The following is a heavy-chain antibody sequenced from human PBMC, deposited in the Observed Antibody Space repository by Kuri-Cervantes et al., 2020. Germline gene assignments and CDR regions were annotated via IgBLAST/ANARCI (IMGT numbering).Heavy chain of an antibody. CDR3: ATAPMAQYYYYGMDV. V-gene: IGHV4-30-4*01. CDR1: GGSISSGDYY. J-gene: IGHJ6*02. Sequence: SETLSLTCTVSGGSISSGDYYWSWIRQPPGKGLEWIGYIYYSGSTYYNPSLKSRVTISVDTSKNQFSLKLSSVTAADTAVYYCATAPMAQYYYYGMDVWGQGNTVTVAS. CDR2: IYYSGST. D-gene: IGHD3-10*01.